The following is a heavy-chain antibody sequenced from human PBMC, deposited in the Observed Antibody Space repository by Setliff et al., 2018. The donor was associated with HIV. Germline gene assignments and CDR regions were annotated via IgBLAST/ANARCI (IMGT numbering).Heavy chain of an antibody. J-gene: IGHJ6*02. CDR3: ARGPRITLIEVVTSDYYYGMDV. V-gene: IGHV4-34*01. D-gene: IGHD3-22*01. Sequence: PSETLSLTCAVYGGSFSGYYWSWIRQPPGKGLEWIGEINHSGSTNYNPSLKSRVTISVDTSKNQFSLKLSSVTAADTAVFYCARGPRITLIEVVTSDYYYGMDVWGQGTTVTVSS. CDR2: INHSGST. CDR1: GGSFSGYY.